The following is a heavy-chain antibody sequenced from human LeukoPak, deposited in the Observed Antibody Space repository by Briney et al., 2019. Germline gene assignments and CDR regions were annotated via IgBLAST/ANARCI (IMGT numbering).Heavy chain of an antibody. D-gene: IGHD4-11*01. CDR3: ASDTVTTGNDAFDI. CDR2: INHSGST. Sequence: SETLSLTCAVYGGSFSGYYWSWLRQPPGKGLEWLGEINHSGSTNYNPSLKSRVTVSVETYKNQFSLRLSSVTAADTAVYYCASDTVTTGNDAFDIWGQGTMVTVSS. V-gene: IGHV4-34*01. CDR1: GGSFSGYY. J-gene: IGHJ3*02.